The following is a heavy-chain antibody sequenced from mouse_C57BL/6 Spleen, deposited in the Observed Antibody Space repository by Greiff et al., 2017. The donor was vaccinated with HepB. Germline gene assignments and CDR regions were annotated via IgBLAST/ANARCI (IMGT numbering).Heavy chain of an antibody. D-gene: IGHD4-1*01. V-gene: IGHV5-17*01. J-gene: IGHJ1*03. Sequence: EVQLVESGGGLVKPGGSLKLSCAASGFTFSDYGMHWVRQAPEKGLELVAYISSGSSTIYYADTVRGRFTISRDNAKNTLFLQMTSLRSEDTAMYYCARELGRGYLDVWGKGARVNVS. CDR2: ISSGSSTI. CDR3: ARELGRGYLDV. CDR1: GFTFSDYG.